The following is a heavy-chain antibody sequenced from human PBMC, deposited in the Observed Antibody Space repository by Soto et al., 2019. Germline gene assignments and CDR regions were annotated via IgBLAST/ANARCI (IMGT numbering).Heavy chain of an antibody. D-gene: IGHD6-13*01. Sequence: GGSLRLSCAASGFTLSSYGMHWVPQAPGKGLAWVAVIWYDGSNKYYAASLKGRFTISRDNSKNTLYLQMNSLRAEDTAVYYCARAAGVRQQLVSRWGQGTLVTVSS. J-gene: IGHJ4*02. CDR3: ARAAGVRQQLVSR. CDR2: IWYDGSNK. CDR1: GFTLSSYG. V-gene: IGHV3-33*01.